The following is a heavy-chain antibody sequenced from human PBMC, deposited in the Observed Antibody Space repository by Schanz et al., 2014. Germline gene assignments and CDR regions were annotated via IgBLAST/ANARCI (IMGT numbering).Heavy chain of an antibody. CDR2: INPSGGGT. CDR1: GYTFTSYG. V-gene: IGHV1-46*01. CDR3: ARAKRFGDMDV. J-gene: IGHJ6*02. D-gene: IGHD3-10*01. Sequence: QVQLVQSGAEVKKPGASVKVSCKASGYTFTSYGISWVRQAPGQGLEWMGIINPSGGGTSYALRFQDRVTVTRDTSRSTVYMELRNLRSDDTAVYYCARAKRFGDMDVWGQGTTVTVSS.